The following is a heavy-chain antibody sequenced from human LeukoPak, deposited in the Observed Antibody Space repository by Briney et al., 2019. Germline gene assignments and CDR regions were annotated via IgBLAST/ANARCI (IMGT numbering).Heavy chain of an antibody. V-gene: IGHV4-38-2*02. Sequence: SSETLSLTCTVSGYSISSGYYWGWVRQPPGKALEWIGNIFYSGSTYYSPSLKGRVTISLDTSRNQFSLKLNSVTAADTAVYYCAKSNGYGLIDIWGQGTMVTVSS. J-gene: IGHJ3*02. D-gene: IGHD3-10*01. CDR2: IFYSGST. CDR3: AKSNGYGLIDI. CDR1: GYSISSGYY.